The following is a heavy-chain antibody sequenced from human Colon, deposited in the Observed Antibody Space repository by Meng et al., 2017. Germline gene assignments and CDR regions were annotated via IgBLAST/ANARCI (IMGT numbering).Heavy chain of an antibody. CDR1: GGSISSSNY. J-gene: IGHJ4*02. Sequence: GSGPGPVGPSGALSLTCAVSGGSISSSNYWSWVRQPPGKGLEWIGQIYLSGSPSYNPSLESRVTISVDKSKNQLSLRLTSVTAADTAIYYCARHGGWHFDYWGQGTLVTVSS. CDR2: IYLSGSP. CDR3: ARHGGWHFDY. D-gene: IGHD6-19*01. V-gene: IGHV4-4*02.